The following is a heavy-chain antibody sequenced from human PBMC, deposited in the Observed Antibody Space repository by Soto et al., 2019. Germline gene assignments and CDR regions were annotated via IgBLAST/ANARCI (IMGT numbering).Heavy chain of an antibody. CDR3: ASWHLQEHAYDV. CDR1: GLTVSGKRY. CDR2: LYDLDGT. J-gene: IGHJ3*01. V-gene: IGHV3-53*01. D-gene: IGHD4-4*01. Sequence: GGSLRLSCAAFGLTVSGKRYMAWVRQAPGKGLEWVSALYDLDGTYYADSVKGRFTTSGDSSKTIVYLQMNSLRPEDTAVYYCASWHLQEHAYDVWGQGTTVTVSS.